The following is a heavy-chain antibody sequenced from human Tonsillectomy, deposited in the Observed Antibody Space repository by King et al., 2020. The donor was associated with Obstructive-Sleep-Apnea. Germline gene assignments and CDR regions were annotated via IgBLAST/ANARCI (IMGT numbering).Heavy chain of an antibody. CDR3: ASDVMITFGGVIADAFDI. Sequence: QLVQSGAEVKKPGASVKVSCKASGYTFTSYDINWVRQATGQGLEWMGWMNPNSGNTGYAQKFQGRVTMTRNTSISTAYMELSSLRSEDTAVYYCASDVMITFGGVIADAFDIWGQGTMVTVSS. CDR2: MNPNSGNT. D-gene: IGHD3-16*02. CDR1: GYTFTSYD. V-gene: IGHV1-8*01. J-gene: IGHJ3*02.